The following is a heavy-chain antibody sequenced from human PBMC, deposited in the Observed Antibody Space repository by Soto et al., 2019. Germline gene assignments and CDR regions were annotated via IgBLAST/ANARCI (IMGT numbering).Heavy chain of an antibody. D-gene: IGHD2-2*01. V-gene: IGHV4-34*01. Sequence: PSETLSLTCAVYGGSFSGYYWSWIRQPPGKGLEWIGEINHSGSTNYNPSLKSRVTISVDTSKNQFSLKLSSVTAADTAVYYCAVVVPASNWFDPPGQGTRVTVSS. CDR1: GGSFSGYY. CDR2: INHSGST. J-gene: IGHJ5*02. CDR3: AVVVPASNWFDP.